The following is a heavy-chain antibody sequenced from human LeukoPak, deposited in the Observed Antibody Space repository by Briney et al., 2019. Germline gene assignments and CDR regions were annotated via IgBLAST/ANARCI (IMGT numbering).Heavy chain of an antibody. Sequence: GASVKVSCKASGGTFNSHAISWVRQAPGQGLEWMGRIIPIFGTTNYAQKFQGRVTIITDESTSTAYMELSGLRSEDTAVYYCASLLDYGDASAFDYWGQGTLVTVSS. V-gene: IGHV1-69*05. J-gene: IGHJ4*02. CDR2: IIPIFGTT. CDR1: GGTFNSHA. D-gene: IGHD4-17*01. CDR3: ASLLDYGDASAFDY.